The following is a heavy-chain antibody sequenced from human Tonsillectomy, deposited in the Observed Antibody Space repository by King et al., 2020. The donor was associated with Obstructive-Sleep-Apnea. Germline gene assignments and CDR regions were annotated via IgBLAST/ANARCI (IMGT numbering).Heavy chain of an antibody. CDR1: GYTLSELS. Sequence: VQLVQSGAEVKKPGASVKVSCKVSGYTLSELSMHWVRQAPGKGLEWMGSFDSEDGETIYAQKFQGRVTMTEDTSTDTAYMELGSLRSADTAVYYCATSKPMIVLAMIFWGQGTMVTVSS. CDR2: FDSEDGET. CDR3: ATSKPMIVLAMIF. D-gene: IGHD3-22*01. V-gene: IGHV1-24*01. J-gene: IGHJ4*02.